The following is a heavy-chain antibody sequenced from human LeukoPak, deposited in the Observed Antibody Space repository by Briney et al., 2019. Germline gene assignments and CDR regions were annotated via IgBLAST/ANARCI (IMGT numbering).Heavy chain of an antibody. CDR1: GFTFSSYA. V-gene: IGHV3-23*01. CDR2: ISGSGGST. Sequence: GGSLRLSCAASGFTFSSYAMSWVRQAPGKGLEWVSAISGSGGSTYYAGSVKGRFTISRDNSKNTLYLQMNSLRAEDTAVYYCAKDPTGIAAAAPDYWGQGTLVTVSS. CDR3: AKDPTGIAAAAPDY. D-gene: IGHD6-13*01. J-gene: IGHJ4*02.